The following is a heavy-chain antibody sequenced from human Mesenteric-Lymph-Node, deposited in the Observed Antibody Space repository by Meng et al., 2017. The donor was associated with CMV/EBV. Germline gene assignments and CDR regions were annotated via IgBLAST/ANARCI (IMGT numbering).Heavy chain of an antibody. CDR1: GGSISSSSYY. CDR2: IYYSGST. Sequence: GSLRLSCTVSGGSISSSSYYWGWIRQPPGKGLEWIGSIYYSGSTYYNPSLKSRVTISVDTSKNQFSLKLSSVTAADTAVYYCARRRYDFWSGYIYGMDVWGQGTTVTVSS. J-gene: IGHJ6*02. V-gene: IGHV4-39*07. CDR3: ARRRYDFWSGYIYGMDV. D-gene: IGHD3-3*01.